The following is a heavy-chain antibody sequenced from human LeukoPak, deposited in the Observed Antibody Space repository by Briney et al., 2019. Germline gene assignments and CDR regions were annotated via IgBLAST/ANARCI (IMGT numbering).Heavy chain of an antibody. J-gene: IGHJ3*02. CDR1: GGSISGSSYY. Sequence: PSETLSLTCTVSGGSISGSSYYWAWIRQPPGKGLEWIGSVYYSGSTYYNPSLKSRVTISLDTSKNQFSLRLSSVTAADTAVYYCARPNDYGGNSWAFEIWGQGTMVTVSS. V-gene: IGHV4-39*01. CDR2: VYYSGST. D-gene: IGHD4-23*01. CDR3: ARPNDYGGNSWAFEI.